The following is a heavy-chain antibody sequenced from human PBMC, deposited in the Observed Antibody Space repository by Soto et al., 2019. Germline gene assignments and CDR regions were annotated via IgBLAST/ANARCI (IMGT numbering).Heavy chain of an antibody. J-gene: IGHJ6*02. CDR2: ISAYNGNT. D-gene: IGHD3-10*01. Sequence: QVQLVQSGAEVKKPGASVKVSCKASGYTFTSYGISWVRQAPGQGLEWMGWISAYNGNTNYAQKVQGRVTTTTDTPTSTAYMELRSLRSDDAAVYCCARSNSLVVKRGGLWSGEPLRGGYGMDVWGQGTTVTVCS. CDR1: GYTFTSYG. CDR3: ARSNSLVVKRGGLWSGEPLRGGYGMDV. V-gene: IGHV1-18*01.